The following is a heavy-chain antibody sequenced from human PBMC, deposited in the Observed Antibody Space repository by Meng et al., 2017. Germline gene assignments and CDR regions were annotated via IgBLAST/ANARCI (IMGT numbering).Heavy chain of an antibody. V-gene: IGHV3-7*01. CDR3: AREGVIYWYFDL. CDR1: GFTFSSYW. Sequence: VAPVESGGGLVQAGGSLGRSCAGSGFTFSSYWMSWVRQAPGKGLEWVANIKQDGSEKYYVDSVKGRFTISRDNAKNSLYLQMNSLRAEDTAVYYCAREGVIYWYFDLWGRGTLVTVSS. J-gene: IGHJ2*01. CDR2: IKQDGSEK. D-gene: IGHD3-10*01.